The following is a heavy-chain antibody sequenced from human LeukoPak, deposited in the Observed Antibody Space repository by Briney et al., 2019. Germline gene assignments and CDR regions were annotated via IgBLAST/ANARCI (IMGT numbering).Heavy chain of an antibody. V-gene: IGHV3-23*01. D-gene: IGHD3-10*01. CDR1: GFTFSSYA. CDR2: ISGSGGST. J-gene: IGHJ1*01. CDR3: ATETNGMVRGYFQH. Sequence: QTGGSLRLSCAASGFTFSSYAMSWVRQAPGKGLEWVSAISGSGGSTYYADSVKGRFTISRDNSKNTLYLQMNSLRAEDTAVYYCATETNGMVRGYFQHWGQGTLVTVSS.